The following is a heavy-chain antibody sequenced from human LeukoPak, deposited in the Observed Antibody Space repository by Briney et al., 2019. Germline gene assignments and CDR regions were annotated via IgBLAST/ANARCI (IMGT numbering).Heavy chain of an antibody. CDR1: GFTFSSYG. J-gene: IGHJ6*02. V-gene: IGHV3-30*18. CDR2: ISYDGSNK. CDR3: AKDGPSTGGSGMDV. D-gene: IGHD1-14*01. Sequence: GRSLRLSCAASGFTFSSYGMHWVRQAPGKGLEWVAVISYDGSNKYYADSVKGRFTISRDNSKNTLYLQMNSLRAEDTAVYYCAKDGPSTGGSGMDVWGQGTTVTASS.